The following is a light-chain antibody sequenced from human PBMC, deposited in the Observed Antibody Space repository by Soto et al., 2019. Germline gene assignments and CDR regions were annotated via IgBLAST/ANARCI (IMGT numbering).Light chain of an antibody. CDR2: DSS. J-gene: IGKJ2*01. Sequence: ENVLTQSPDTLSLSPGERATLSCRASQTVASSFLAWYQHKPGQAPRLLIYDSSTRASGIPARFSGSGSGTDFTLTISTLEPEDFAVYYCQQYSSSPYNFGQGTKLEIK. CDR1: QTVASSF. V-gene: IGKV3-20*01. CDR3: QQYSSSPYN.